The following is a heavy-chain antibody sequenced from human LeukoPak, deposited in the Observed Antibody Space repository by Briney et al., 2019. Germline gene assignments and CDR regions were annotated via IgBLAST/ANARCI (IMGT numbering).Heavy chain of an antibody. Sequence: SSETLSLTCIVSGGSISGYYWSWIRQPAGKGLEWIGRIYASGTTNYNPSLKSRVTMSVDTSKNQFSLKVSSVTAADTAVYYCARGPAQRGSGVFYWGQGNLVTVSS. V-gene: IGHV4-4*07. D-gene: IGHD3-10*01. CDR1: GGSISGYY. CDR3: ARGPAQRGSGVFY. J-gene: IGHJ4*02. CDR2: IYASGTT.